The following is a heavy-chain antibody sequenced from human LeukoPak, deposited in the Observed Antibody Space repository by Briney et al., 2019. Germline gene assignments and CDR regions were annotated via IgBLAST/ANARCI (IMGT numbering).Heavy chain of an antibody. D-gene: IGHD5-18*01. CDR1: GFTFSNAW. CDR2: IKSKTDGGTT. J-gene: IGHJ4*02. CDR3: TTGAYSYGFTSFDY. V-gene: IGHV3-15*01. Sequence: GGSLRLSCAASGFTFSNAWMSWVRQAPGKGLEWVGRIKSKTDGGTTDYAAPVKGRFTISRDDSKNTLYLQMNSLKIEDTAVYYCTTGAYSYGFTSFDYWGQGTLVTVSS.